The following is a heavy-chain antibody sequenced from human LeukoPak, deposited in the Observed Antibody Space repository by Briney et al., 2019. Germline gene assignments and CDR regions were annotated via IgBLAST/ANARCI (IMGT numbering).Heavy chain of an antibody. CDR1: GFTFSKYN. J-gene: IGHJ4*02. CDR2: ISSGSRYI. V-gene: IGHV3-21*01. Sequence: PGGSLRLSCAASGFTFSKYNMNWVRQAPGKGLEWVSAISSGSRYIKNADSVQGRFTISRDDAKSSLYLDMHSLRAEDTAVYYCAKVGRGNQYGSGDFDYWGQGTLVTVSS. CDR3: AKVGRGNQYGSGDFDY. D-gene: IGHD3-10*01.